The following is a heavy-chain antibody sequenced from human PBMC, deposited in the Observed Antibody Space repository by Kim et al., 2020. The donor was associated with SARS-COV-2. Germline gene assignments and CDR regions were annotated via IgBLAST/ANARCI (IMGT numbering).Heavy chain of an antibody. CDR2: ISAYNGNT. CDR1: GYTFTSYG. Sequence: ASVKVSCKASGYTFTSYGISWVRQAPGQGLEWMGWISAYNGNTNYAQKLQGRVTMTTDTSTSTAYMELRSLRSDDTAVYYCARDAQQLVRANWFDPWGQGTLVTVSS. D-gene: IGHD6-13*01. V-gene: IGHV1-18*01. J-gene: IGHJ5*02. CDR3: ARDAQQLVRANWFDP.